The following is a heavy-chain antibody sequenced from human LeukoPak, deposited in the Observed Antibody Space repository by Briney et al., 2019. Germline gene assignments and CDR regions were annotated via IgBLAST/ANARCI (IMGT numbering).Heavy chain of an antibody. Sequence: AGRSLRLSCAASGFTFSSYGMHWVRQAPGKGLEWVAVISYDGSNKYYADSVKGRLTISRDNSKNTLYLQMNSLRAEDTAVYYCAKSRRDYYGSGSFDYWGQGTLVTVSS. CDR2: ISYDGSNK. CDR3: AKSRRDYYGSGSFDY. J-gene: IGHJ4*02. V-gene: IGHV3-30*18. D-gene: IGHD3-10*01. CDR1: GFTFSSYG.